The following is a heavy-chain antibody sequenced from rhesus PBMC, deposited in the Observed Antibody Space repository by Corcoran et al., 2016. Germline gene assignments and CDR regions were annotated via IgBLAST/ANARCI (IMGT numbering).Heavy chain of an antibody. CDR1: GGSIYGYS. CDR2: IDVNVAGT. Sequence: QLQLQESGPGLVKPSETLSLTCAVSGGSIYGYSWSWIRQPPGKGLEWIGHIDVNVAGTNYNPSLNSRVIISKDTSKNQFSLNLRSVIAADTAVYYCARRGNFDAFDFWGQGLRVTVSS. CDR3: ARRGNFDAFDF. V-gene: IGHV4-81*01. J-gene: IGHJ3*01.